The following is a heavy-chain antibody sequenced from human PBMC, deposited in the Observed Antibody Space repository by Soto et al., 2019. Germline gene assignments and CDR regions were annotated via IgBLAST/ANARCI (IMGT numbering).Heavy chain of an antibody. CDR2: MYYSGSS. CDR3: ARHYRATSWAAFDI. V-gene: IGHV4-59*08. CDR1: GVSISNYY. Sequence: QVQLQESGPGLVKPSETLSLTCTVSGVSISNYYWSWIRQPPGKGLEWIGYMYYSGSSNYSPSLKSRVTMSLDTSKNEFSLRVSSVTAADTAVYYCARHYRATSWAAFDIWGQGTMVTVSS. J-gene: IGHJ3*02. D-gene: IGHD1-26*01.